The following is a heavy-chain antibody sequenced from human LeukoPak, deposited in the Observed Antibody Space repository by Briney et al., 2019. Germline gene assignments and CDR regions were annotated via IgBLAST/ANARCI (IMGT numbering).Heavy chain of an antibody. Sequence: SVKVSCKASGGSFYSYPIAWVRQAPGQGLEWLGAVIPISGTTHYAQKFQGRVSITVDDSTTTVYMQLSGLRSDDTAVYFCARLAVVPAAMSPDYWGQGTLVSVSS. CDR3: ARLAVVPAAMSPDY. CDR1: GGSFYSYP. V-gene: IGHV1-69*13. D-gene: IGHD2-2*01. J-gene: IGHJ4*02. CDR2: VIPISGTT.